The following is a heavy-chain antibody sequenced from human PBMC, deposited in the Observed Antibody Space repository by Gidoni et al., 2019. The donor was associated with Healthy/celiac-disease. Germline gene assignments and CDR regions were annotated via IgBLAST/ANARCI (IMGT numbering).Heavy chain of an antibody. CDR2: ISYDGSNK. V-gene: IGHV3-30*18. Sequence: QVQLVESGGGVVQPGRSLRLSCAASGFTFSSYGMHWVRQAPGKGLEWVAVISYDGSNKYYADSVKGRFTISRDNSKNTLYLQMNSLRAEDTAVYYCAKDYTVGAAYFDYWGQGTLVTVSS. CDR3: AKDYTVGAAYFDY. CDR1: GFTFSSYG. D-gene: IGHD2-15*01. J-gene: IGHJ4*02.